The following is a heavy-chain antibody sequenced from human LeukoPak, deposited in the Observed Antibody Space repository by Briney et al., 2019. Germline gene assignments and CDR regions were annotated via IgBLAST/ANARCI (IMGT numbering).Heavy chain of an antibody. Sequence: GGSLRLSCAASGFTVSSNYMSWVRQAPGKGLEWVSVIYSGGSTYYADSVKGRFTISRDNSKNTLYLQMNSLRAEDTAVYYCAKDWAVADPNPYYFDYWGQGTLVTVSS. D-gene: IGHD6-19*01. CDR3: AKDWAVADPNPYYFDY. V-gene: IGHV3-66*01. J-gene: IGHJ4*02. CDR1: GFTVSSNY. CDR2: IYSGGST.